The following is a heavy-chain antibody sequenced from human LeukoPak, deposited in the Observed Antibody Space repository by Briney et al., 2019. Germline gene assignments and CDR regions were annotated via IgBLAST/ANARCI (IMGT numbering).Heavy chain of an antibody. D-gene: IGHD4-17*01. CDR1: GGSISSSSYY. V-gene: IGHV4-39*01. CDR2: IYYSGST. J-gene: IGHJ6*02. Sequence: SETLSLTCTVSGGSISSSSYYWGWIRQPPGKGLEWIGSIYYSGSTYYNPSLKSRVTISVDTSKNQFSLKLSSVTAADTAVYYCADYGDYNYGMDVWGQGTTVTVSS. CDR3: ADYGDYNYGMDV.